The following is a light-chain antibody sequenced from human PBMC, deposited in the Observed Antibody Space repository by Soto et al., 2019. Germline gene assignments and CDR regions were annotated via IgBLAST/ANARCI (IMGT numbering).Light chain of an antibody. CDR3: TSCTAGALYV. V-gene: IGLV2-14*01. CDR1: SSDVGAFDL. Sequence: QPALTQPASVSGSPGQSITISCTGTSSDVGAFDLVSWYQHYPDKAPKLLIYKVSHRPSGVSNRFSGSKSGNTASLTISGLQAEDEADYFCTSCTAGALYVFGTGTKVTVL. J-gene: IGLJ1*01. CDR2: KVS.